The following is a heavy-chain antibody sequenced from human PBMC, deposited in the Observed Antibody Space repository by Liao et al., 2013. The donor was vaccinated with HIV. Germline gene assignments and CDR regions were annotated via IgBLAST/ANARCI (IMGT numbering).Heavy chain of an antibody. CDR1: GGSISSGSYY. CDR2: MYVSGST. D-gene: IGHD6-13*01. CDR3: ARVQQQPTTNPYYYYYYYMDV. J-gene: IGHJ6*03. Sequence: QVQLQESGPGLVKPSQTLSLTCIVSGGSISSGSYYWSWIRQPAGKGLEWIGHMYVSGSTQYNPSLKSRVTISVDAAKNQFSLKLSSVTAADTAVYYCARVQQQPTTNPYYYYYYYMDVWGKGTTVTVSS. V-gene: IGHV4-61*02.